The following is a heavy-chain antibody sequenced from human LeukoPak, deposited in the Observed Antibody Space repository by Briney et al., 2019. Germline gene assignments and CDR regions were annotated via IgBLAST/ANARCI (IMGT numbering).Heavy chain of an antibody. D-gene: IGHD5-18*01. CDR2: ISSSSSTI. CDR3: ARSNSYGYFDY. Sequence: GGSLRLSWAASGFTFSSYSMNWVRQAPGKGLEWVSYISSSSSTIYYADSVKGRFTISRDNAKNSLYLQMNSLRAEDTAVYYCARSNSYGYFDYWGQGTLVTVSS. J-gene: IGHJ4*02. V-gene: IGHV3-48*01. CDR1: GFTFSSYS.